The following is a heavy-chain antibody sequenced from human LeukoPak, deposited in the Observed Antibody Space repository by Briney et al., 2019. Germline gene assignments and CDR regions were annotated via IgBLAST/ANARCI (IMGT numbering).Heavy chain of an antibody. D-gene: IGHD4-17*01. Sequence: SGTLSLTCAVSGGSISSGNWWSWGRQPPGKGLEWIAQIYHSGSTNYNPSLKSRVTISVEKSKNPFSLNLTSVTAADTAVYYCAKDEDLRHGDYSYFDYWGQGTLVTVSS. CDR1: GGSISSGNW. V-gene: IGHV4-4*02. CDR3: AKDEDLRHGDYSYFDY. CDR2: IYHSGST. J-gene: IGHJ4*02.